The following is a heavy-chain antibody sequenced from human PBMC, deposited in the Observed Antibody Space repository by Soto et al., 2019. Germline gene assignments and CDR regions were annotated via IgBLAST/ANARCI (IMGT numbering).Heavy chain of an antibody. CDR1: GFIFSNYG. Sequence: PGGSLRLSCRASGFIFSNYGMHWVRQAAGKGLEWVAVIWYDGSNKYYADSVKGRFTISRDNSKSTLYLQMSSLRAEDTALYYCARAGDISMGIRELGAFDIWGQGTKVTVSS. D-gene: IGHD2-21*01. V-gene: IGHV3-33*01. CDR2: IWYDGSNK. J-gene: IGHJ3*02. CDR3: ARAGDISMGIRELGAFDI.